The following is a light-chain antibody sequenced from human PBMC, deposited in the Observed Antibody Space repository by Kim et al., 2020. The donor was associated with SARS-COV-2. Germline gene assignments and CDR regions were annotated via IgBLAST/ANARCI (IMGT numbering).Light chain of an antibody. J-gene: IGKJ2*01. CDR3: QQYGSSPYT. CDR2: GAF. Sequence: EIVLTQSPGTLSLSPGERATLSCRASQSVRSSYLAWYQQKPGQAPRLLIYGAFNRATGIPDRFSGSGSGTDFTLTISRLEPGDFAVYYCQQYGSSPYTFGQGTKLEI. CDR1: QSVRSSY. V-gene: IGKV3-20*01.